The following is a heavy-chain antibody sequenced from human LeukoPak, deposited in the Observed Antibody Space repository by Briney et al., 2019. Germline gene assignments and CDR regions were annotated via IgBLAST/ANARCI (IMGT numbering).Heavy chain of an antibody. J-gene: IGHJ4*02. CDR3: ARQGVGATDF. CDR1: GGSINSNGYY. CDR2: IFYSGST. D-gene: IGHD1-26*01. Sequence: SETLSLTCSVSGGSINSNGYYWAWIRQPPGKRPERIGSIFYSGSTHYNPSLQSRITISADTSKGQFSLKLSSVTAADTAVYYCARQGVGATDFWGQGSLVTVSS. V-gene: IGHV4-39*01.